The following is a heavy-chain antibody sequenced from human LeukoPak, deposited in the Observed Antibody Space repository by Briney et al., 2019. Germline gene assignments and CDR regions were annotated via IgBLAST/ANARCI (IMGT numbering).Heavy chain of an antibody. D-gene: IGHD2/OR15-2a*01. J-gene: IGHJ4*02. CDR1: GGSISRSDYY. V-gene: IGHV4-30-4*01. Sequence: SQTLSLTCSVSGGSISRSDYYWSWIRQPPGKGLEWIGYIYYSGITYYNPSLKSRVTISVDTSKNQFSLKLSSVTAADTAVYYCARDRDEYGYFDYWGQGTLVTVSS. CDR2: IYYSGIT. CDR3: ARDRDEYGYFDY.